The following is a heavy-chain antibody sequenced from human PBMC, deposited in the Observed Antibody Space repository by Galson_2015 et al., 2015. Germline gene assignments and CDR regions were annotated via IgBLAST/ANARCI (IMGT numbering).Heavy chain of an antibody. J-gene: IGHJ4*02. CDR3: ARDRAGVPEIEY. Sequence: SLRLSCAASGFTFSSYAMHWVRQAPGKGLEWVAVISYDGSNKYYADSVKGRFTISRDNSKNTLYVQMNSLRAEDTAVYYCARDRAGVPEIEYWGQGTLVTVSS. V-gene: IGHV3-30-3*01. D-gene: IGHD1-14*01. CDR1: GFTFSSYA. CDR2: ISYDGSNK.